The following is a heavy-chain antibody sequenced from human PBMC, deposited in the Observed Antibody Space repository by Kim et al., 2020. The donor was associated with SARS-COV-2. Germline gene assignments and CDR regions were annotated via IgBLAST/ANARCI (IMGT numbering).Heavy chain of an antibody. Sequence: SETLSLTCTVSGGFISSGGYYWTWIRQVPGKGLEWIGYSYYTGTTFYTASLRSRVTISVDTSNNQFALRLTSVTAADTAVYYCARGAPYCSSTSCAPEY. V-gene: IGHV4-31*03. J-gene: IGHJ1*01. CDR3: ARGAPYCSSTSCAPEY. CDR2: SYYTGTT. CDR1: GGFISSGGYY. D-gene: IGHD2-2*01.